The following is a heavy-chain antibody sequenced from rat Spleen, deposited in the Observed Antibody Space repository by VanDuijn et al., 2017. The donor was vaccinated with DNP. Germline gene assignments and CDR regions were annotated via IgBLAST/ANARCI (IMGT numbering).Heavy chain of an antibody. V-gene: IGHV5-22*01. D-gene: IGHD4-3*01. CDR2: IRYDGGST. CDR3: ARWNSGHFDY. Sequence: EVQLVESGGGLVQPGRSLRLSCAASGFTFSDYYMAWIRQAPTMGLEWVAYIRYDGGSTKYGDSVKGRFTISRDNAKNTLYLQMSSLRSEDMATYYCARWNSGHFDYWGQGVMVTVSS. CDR1: GFTFSDYY. J-gene: IGHJ2*01.